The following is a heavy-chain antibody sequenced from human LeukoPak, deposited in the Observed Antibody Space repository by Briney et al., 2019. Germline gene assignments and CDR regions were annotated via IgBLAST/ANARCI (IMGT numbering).Heavy chain of an antibody. CDR3: ATGSSGWPFDFDY. CDR1: GYTFTSYY. Sequence: GASVKVSCKASGYTFTSYYMHWVRQAPGKGLEWMGGFDHEDGETIYAQKFQGRVTMTEDTSTDTAYMELSSLRSEDTAVYYCATGSSGWPFDFDYWGQGTLVTVSS. CDR2: FDHEDGET. J-gene: IGHJ4*02. V-gene: IGHV1-24*01. D-gene: IGHD6-19*01.